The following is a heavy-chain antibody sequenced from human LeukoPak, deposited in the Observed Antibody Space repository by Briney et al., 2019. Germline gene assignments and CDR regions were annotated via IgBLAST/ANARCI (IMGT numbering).Heavy chain of an antibody. D-gene: IGHD3-3*01. CDR3: AREGSTYYDFWSGYQSHLFDY. CDR2: INPSGGST. V-gene: IGHV1-46*01. Sequence: ASVKVSCKASGYTFTSYYMHWVRQAPGQGLEWMGIINPSGGSTSYAQKFQGRVTMTRDTSTSTVHMELSSLRSEDTAVYYCAREGSTYYDFWSGYQSHLFDYWGQGTLVTVSS. J-gene: IGHJ4*02. CDR1: GYTFTSYY.